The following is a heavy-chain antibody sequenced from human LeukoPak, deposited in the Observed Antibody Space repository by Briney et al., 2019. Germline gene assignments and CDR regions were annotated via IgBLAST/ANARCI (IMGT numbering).Heavy chain of an antibody. J-gene: IGHJ4*02. V-gene: IGHV4-34*01. Sequence: SETLSLTCAVYGGSFSGYYWSWIRQPPGKGLEWIGEINHSGSTNYNPSLKSRVTITVDTSKNQFSLKLSSVTAADTAVYYCARGRSVVVPAARRYYDYWGQGTLVTVSS. CDR2: INHSGST. CDR3: ARGRSVVVPAARRYYDY. D-gene: IGHD2-2*01. CDR1: GGSFSGYY.